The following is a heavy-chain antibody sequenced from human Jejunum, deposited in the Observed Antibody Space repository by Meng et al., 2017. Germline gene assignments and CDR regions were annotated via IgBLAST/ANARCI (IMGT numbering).Heavy chain of an antibody. CDR2: IYYSGTT. CDR3: AKEYYSAYDF. D-gene: IGHD2-15*01. V-gene: IGHV4-39*07. J-gene: IGHJ4*02. Sequence: WVRQAPGKGLEWIGSIYYSGTTYYYPSLKSRVTISVDTSNNQFSLKLSSVTAADTAIYYCAKEYYSAYDFWGQGTLVTVSS.